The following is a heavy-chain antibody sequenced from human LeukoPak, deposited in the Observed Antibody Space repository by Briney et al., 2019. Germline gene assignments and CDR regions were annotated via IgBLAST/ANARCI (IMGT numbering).Heavy chain of an antibody. D-gene: IGHD5-24*01. CDR2: IYLDGRA. V-gene: IGHV3-66*01. CDR1: GFAVSSKY. CDR3: ARDAETSLAN. J-gene: IGHJ4*02. Sequence: HPGGSLRLSCAASGFAVSSKYMNGVRQAPGKGLEWVTVIYLDGRADYADSVKGRFTISSDNSKNTVYLQMNSLKDEDTAVYYWARDAETSLANWGQGTLVTVSP.